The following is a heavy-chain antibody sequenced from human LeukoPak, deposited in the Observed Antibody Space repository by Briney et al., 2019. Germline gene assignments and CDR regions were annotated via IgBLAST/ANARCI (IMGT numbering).Heavy chain of an antibody. CDR1: GFTFSSYE. V-gene: IGHV3-48*03. J-gene: IGHJ5*02. CDR2: ISSSGSTI. Sequence: GGSLRLSCAASGFTFSSYEMNWVRQAPGKGLEWVSYISSSGSTIYYADSVKGRYTISRDNAKNSLYLQMNSLRAEDTAVYYCAKCSGGNCYHSDDHWGQGTLVTVSP. D-gene: IGHD2-15*01. CDR3: AKCSGGNCYHSDDH.